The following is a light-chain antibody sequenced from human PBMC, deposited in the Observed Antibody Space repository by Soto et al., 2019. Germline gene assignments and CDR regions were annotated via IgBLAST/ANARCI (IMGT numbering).Light chain of an antibody. Sequence: QSALTQPPSASGSPGQSFTISCTGTSSDVGGSNYVSWYQQHPGKAPKLMIYEVSKRTSGVPDHVSGSKSGNTASLTVSGHQAEGEADDYCSSYAGSNKYVFGPGTKVTVL. J-gene: IGLJ1*01. CDR1: SSDVGGSNY. V-gene: IGLV2-8*01. CDR3: SSYAGSNKYV. CDR2: EVS.